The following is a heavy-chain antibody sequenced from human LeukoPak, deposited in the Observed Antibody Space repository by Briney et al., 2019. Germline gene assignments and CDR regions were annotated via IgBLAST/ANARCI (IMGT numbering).Heavy chain of an antibody. V-gene: IGHV3-53*01. CDR2: LYSGGST. CDR1: GFPVSDTY. Sequence: AGGSLRLSCAASGFPVSDTYMSWVRQAPGKGLEWVSTLYSGGSTHYSDSVEGRFTISRDNSKNTLYVQMNSLGAEDTAIYYCVRRVLLIGPKYYFDFWARETLVTVSS. D-gene: IGHD2-21*01. J-gene: IGHJ4*02. CDR3: VRRVLLIGPKYYFDF.